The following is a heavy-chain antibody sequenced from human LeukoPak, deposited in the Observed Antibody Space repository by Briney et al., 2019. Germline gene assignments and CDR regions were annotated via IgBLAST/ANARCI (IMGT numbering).Heavy chain of an antibody. J-gene: IGHJ6*02. CDR3: ARGGCSSTSCYTGDYYYYGMDV. CDR2: IGTAGDT. Sequence: PGGSLRLSCAASGFTFSSYDMHWVRQATGKGLEWVSVIGTAGDTYYPGSVKGRFTISRENAKNSLYLQMNSLRAGDTAVYYCARGGCSSTSCYTGDYYYYGMDVWGQGTTVTVSS. V-gene: IGHV3-13*01. CDR1: GFTFSSYD. D-gene: IGHD2-2*02.